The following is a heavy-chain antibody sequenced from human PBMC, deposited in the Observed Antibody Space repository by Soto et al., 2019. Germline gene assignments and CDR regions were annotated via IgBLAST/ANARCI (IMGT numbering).Heavy chain of an antibody. CDR3: ARGRGIVANRYFDY. CDR2: INHSGST. CDR1: GGSFSGYY. D-gene: IGHD1-26*01. Sequence: SETLSLTCAVYGGSFSGYYWSWIRQPPGKGLEWIGEINHSGSTNYNPSLKSRVTISVDTSKNQFSLKLSSVTAADTAVYYCARGRGIVANRYFDYWGQGTLVTVSS. J-gene: IGHJ4*02. V-gene: IGHV4-34*01.